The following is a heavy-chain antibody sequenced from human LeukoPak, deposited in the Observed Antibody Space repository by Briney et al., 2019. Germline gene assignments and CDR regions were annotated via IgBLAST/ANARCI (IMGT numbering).Heavy chain of an antibody. CDR1: GFTFSSYA. V-gene: IGHV3-23*01. Sequence: PGGSLRLSCAASGFTFSSYAMSWVRQAPGKGLEWVSAISGSGGSTYYADSVKGRFTISRDNSKNTLYLQMNSLRAEDTAVYYCAKDRIGSSWYSPLDYWGQGTLVTVSS. D-gene: IGHD6-13*01. J-gene: IGHJ4*02. CDR2: ISGSGGST. CDR3: AKDRIGSSWYSPLDY.